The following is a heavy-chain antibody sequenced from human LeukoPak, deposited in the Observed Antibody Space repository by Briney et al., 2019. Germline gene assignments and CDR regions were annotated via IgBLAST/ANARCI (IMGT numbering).Heavy chain of an antibody. CDR1: GFTFSSHW. CDR2: INPDGSTT. Sequence: GGSLRLSCAASGFTFSSHWMHWVRQAPGKGLVWVSRINPDGSTTSYADSVKGRFTISRDSAKNTLYLQMNSLRAEDTAVYYCARVSVGRYYFDNWGQGTPVTVSA. V-gene: IGHV3-74*01. D-gene: IGHD3-3*02. J-gene: IGHJ4*02. CDR3: ARVSVGRYYFDN.